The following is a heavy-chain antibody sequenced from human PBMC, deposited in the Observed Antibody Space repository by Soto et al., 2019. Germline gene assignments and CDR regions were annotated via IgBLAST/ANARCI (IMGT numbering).Heavy chain of an antibody. CDR2: ITASGGRT. CDR1: GFTFSSYA. Sequence: EVHLLESGGGLVQPGGSLRPSCTASGFTFSSYAMTWVRQAPGRELEGVSGITASGGRTYYADSVKGRFTISRDTSKNTLYLQMNSLRAEDTAVYYCAKDTRYADYVRWFDSWGQGTLVTVSS. CDR3: AKDTRYADYVRWFDS. V-gene: IGHV3-23*01. D-gene: IGHD4-17*01. J-gene: IGHJ5*01.